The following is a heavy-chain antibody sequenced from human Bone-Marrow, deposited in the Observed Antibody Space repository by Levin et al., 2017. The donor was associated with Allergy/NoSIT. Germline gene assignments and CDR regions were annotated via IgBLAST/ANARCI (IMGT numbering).Heavy chain of an antibody. D-gene: IGHD3-10*01. CDR1: GYTFTGYY. CDR2: INPNSGGT. CDR3: ARWFTSGTYLRWFDP. J-gene: IGHJ5*02. Sequence: ASVKVSCKTSGYTFTGYYIHWVRQAPGQGLEWMGWINPNSGGTNYPQKFQGRVTMTRDTSFRTAYIELSRLKSDDTAIYYCARWFTSGTYLRWFDPWGQGTLVTVSS. V-gene: IGHV1-2*02.